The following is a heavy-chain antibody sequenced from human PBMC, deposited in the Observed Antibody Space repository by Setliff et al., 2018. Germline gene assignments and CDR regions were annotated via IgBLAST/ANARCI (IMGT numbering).Heavy chain of an antibody. J-gene: IGHJ6*03. V-gene: IGHV1-69*05. CDR2: TIPMFGTT. CDR1: GATFSSYG. Sequence: VKVSCKASGATFSSYGISWVRQAPGQGLEWMGGTIPMFGTTEYAQKFQGRLTIITDESTNTAFMQLSSLRSDDTAVYYCVREGVDSRSSTDYRYYMDVWGKGTTVTV. CDR3: VREGVDSRSSTDYRYYMDV. D-gene: IGHD3-22*01.